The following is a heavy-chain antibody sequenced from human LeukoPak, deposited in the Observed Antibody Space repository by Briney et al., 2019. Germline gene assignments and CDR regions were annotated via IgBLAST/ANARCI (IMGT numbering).Heavy chain of an antibody. V-gene: IGHV3-53*01. CDR3: AMGAIVATIDY. Sequence: GGSLRLSCAVSGFTVSSNYMNWVRQAPGKGLEWVSIIFSGGTTDYADSVKGRFTISRDNSKNTLYVQMNSLRVEDTAVYYCAMGAIVATIDYWGQGTLVTVSS. CDR1: GFTVSSNY. D-gene: IGHD5-12*01. J-gene: IGHJ4*02. CDR2: IFSGGTT.